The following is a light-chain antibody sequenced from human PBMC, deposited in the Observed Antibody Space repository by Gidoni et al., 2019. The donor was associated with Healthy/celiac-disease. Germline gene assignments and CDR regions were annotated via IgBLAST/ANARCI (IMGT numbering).Light chain of an antibody. V-gene: IGKV3-11*01. CDR1: QSVSSY. CDR3: QQRSNGFT. Sequence: EIVLTQSPATLSLSPGERATISCRASQSVSSYLAWYQQKPGQAPRLLIYDASNKATGIPARFSGSGSGTDFTLSISSLEPEDFAVYYCQQRSNGFTFGPGTKVDIK. J-gene: IGKJ3*01. CDR2: DAS.